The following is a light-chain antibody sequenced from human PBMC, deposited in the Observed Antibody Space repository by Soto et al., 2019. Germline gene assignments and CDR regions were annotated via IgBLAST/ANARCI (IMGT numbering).Light chain of an antibody. V-gene: IGLV2-14*01. Sequence: QSALTQPASVSGSPGQSITISCAGSSSDIGTYEYVSWYQQYPGKAPKLTIYEGNDRPSGVSNRFSGSRSGNKASLTISGLQAHEAGDYYPNSMTTSTSTRFVFGTGTKVTVL. CDR1: SSDIGTYEY. CDR2: EGN. J-gene: IGLJ1*01. CDR3: NSMTTSTSTRFV.